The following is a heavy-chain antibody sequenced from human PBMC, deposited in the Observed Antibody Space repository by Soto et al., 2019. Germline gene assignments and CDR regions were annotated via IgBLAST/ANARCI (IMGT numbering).Heavy chain of an antibody. V-gene: IGHV3-33*01. D-gene: IGHD3-9*01. CDR2: IWYDGSNK. CDR3: ARDSNLNDILTGYYGTSYYYGMDV. Sequence: HPGGSLRLSCAASGFTFSSYGMHWVRQAPGKGLEWVAVIWYDGSNKYYADSVKGRFTISRDNSKNTLYLQMNSLRAEDTAVYYCARDSNLNDILTGYYGTSYYYGMDVWGQGTTVTVSS. J-gene: IGHJ6*02. CDR1: GFTFSSYG.